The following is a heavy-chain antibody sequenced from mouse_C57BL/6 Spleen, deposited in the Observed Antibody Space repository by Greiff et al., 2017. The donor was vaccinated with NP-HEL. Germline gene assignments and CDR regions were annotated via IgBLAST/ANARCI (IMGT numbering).Heavy chain of an antibody. CDR3: AIYYDYLYYAMDY. CDR1: GYSITSGYY. D-gene: IGHD2-4*01. J-gene: IGHJ4*01. CDR2: ISYDGSN. Sequence: ESGPGLVKPSQSLSLTCSVTGYSITSGYYWNWIRQFPGNKLEWMGYISYDGSNNYNPSLKNRISITRDTSKNQFFLKLNSVTTEDTATYYCAIYYDYLYYAMDYWGKGTSVTVSS. V-gene: IGHV3-6*01.